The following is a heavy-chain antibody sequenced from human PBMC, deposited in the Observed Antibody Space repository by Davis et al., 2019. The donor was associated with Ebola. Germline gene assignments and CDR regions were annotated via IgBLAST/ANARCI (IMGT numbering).Heavy chain of an antibody. D-gene: IGHD3-10*01. CDR1: GGTFSSYA. CDR2: IIPIFGTA. V-gene: IGHV1-69*13. CDR3: ARPTNRESTNYYYGMDV. J-gene: IGHJ6*02. Sequence: SVKVSCKASGGTFSSYAISWVRQAPGQGLEWMGGIIPIFGTANYAQKFQGRVTITADESTSTAYMELSSLRSEDTAVYYCARPTNRESTNYYYGMDVWGQGTTVTVSS.